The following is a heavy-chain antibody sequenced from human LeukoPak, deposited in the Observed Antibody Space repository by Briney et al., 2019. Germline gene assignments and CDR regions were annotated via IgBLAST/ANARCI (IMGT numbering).Heavy chain of an antibody. CDR1: GGTFSSYA. Sequence: GASVKVSCKASGGTFSSYAISWVRQAPGQGLEWMGRIIPIFGTANYAQKFQGRVTITTDESTSTAYMELSSLRSEDTAVYYCARGGLLVRINWFDPWGQGTLVTVSS. CDR2: IIPIFGTA. CDR3: ARGGLLVRINWFDP. D-gene: IGHD6-13*01. J-gene: IGHJ5*02. V-gene: IGHV1-69*05.